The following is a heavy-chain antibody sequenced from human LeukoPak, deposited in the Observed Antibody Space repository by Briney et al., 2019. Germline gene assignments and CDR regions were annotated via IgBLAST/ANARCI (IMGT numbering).Heavy chain of an antibody. CDR1: GFTVSSSF. J-gene: IGHJ4*02. CDR3: ARDKKD. V-gene: IGHV3-66*01. Sequence: GGSPRLSCAASGFTVSSSFMSWVRQALGKGLEWVSIIYSGGSTYYADSVKGRFTISRDNSKNTLYLQMNSLRAEDTAVYYCARDKKDWGQGTLVTVSS. CDR2: IYSGGST.